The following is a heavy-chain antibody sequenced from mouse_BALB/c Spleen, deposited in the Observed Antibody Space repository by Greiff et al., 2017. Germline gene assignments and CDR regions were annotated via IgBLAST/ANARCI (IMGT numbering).Heavy chain of an antibody. D-gene: IGHD2-4*01. CDR3: ARDRNDYYFDY. J-gene: IGHJ2*01. CDR1: GFSFTSYG. V-gene: IGHV2-9*02. Sequence: VKLMESGPGLVAPSQSLSITCTVSGFSFTSYGVHWVRQPPGKGLEWLGVIWAGGSTKYNSALMSRLSISKDNSKSQVFLKMNSLQTDDTSMYYCARDRNDYYFDYWGQGTTLTVSS. CDR2: IWAGGST.